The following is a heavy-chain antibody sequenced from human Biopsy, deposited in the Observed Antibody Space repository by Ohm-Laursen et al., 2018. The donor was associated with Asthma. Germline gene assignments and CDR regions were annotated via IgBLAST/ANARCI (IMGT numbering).Heavy chain of an antibody. Sequence: SLRLSCAAPGFTFSSYGMYWVRQAPGKGLEWVSYISSSSSAIYYADSVKGRFTISRDNAKNSLYLQMNSLRDEDTAVYYCARFKRGYSYGYAGVFDYWGQGTLVTVSS. J-gene: IGHJ4*02. V-gene: IGHV3-48*02. CDR1: GFTFSSYG. D-gene: IGHD5-18*01. CDR3: ARFKRGYSYGYAGVFDY. CDR2: ISSSSSAI.